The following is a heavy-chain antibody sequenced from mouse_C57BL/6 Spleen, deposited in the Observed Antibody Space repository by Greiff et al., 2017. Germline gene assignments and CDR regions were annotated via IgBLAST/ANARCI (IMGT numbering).Heavy chain of an antibody. Sequence: VQVVESGPGLVAPSQSLSITCTVSGFSLTSYAISWVRQPPGKGLEWLGVIWTGGGTNYNSALKSRLSISKDNSKSQVFLKMNSLQTDDTARYYCARNGPTVVHYYAMDYWGQGTSVTVSS. CDR2: IWTGGGT. CDR3: ARNGPTVVHYYAMDY. CDR1: GFSLTSYA. J-gene: IGHJ4*01. D-gene: IGHD1-1*01. V-gene: IGHV2-9-1*01.